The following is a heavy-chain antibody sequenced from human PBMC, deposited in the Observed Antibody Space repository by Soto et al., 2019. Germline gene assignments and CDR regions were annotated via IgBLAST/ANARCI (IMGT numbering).Heavy chain of an antibody. CDR3: ARVKLAAAGTLDAFDI. V-gene: IGHV4-4*02. Sequence: PSETLSLTCAVSGGSISSSNCWRWVRQPPGKGLEWIGEIYHSGSTNYNPSLKSRVTISVDKSKNQFSLKLSSVTAADTAVYYCARVKLAAAGTLDAFDIWGQGTMVTVSS. D-gene: IGHD6-13*01. CDR2: IYHSGST. J-gene: IGHJ3*02. CDR1: GGSISSSNC.